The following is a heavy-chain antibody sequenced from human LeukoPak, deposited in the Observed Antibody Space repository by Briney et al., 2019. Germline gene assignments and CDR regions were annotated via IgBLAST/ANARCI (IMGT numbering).Heavy chain of an antibody. V-gene: IGHV5-51*01. J-gene: IGHJ2*01. CDR1: GYSFTSYW. CDR2: IYPGDSDT. Sequence: GESLKISCKGSGYSFTSYWTGWVRQMPGKGLEWMGIIYPGDSDTRYSPSFQGQVTISADKSIGTAYLQLSSLKASDTAMYYCARAAVAGTGGWYFDLWGRGTLVTVSS. D-gene: IGHD6-19*01. CDR3: ARAAVAGTGGWYFDL.